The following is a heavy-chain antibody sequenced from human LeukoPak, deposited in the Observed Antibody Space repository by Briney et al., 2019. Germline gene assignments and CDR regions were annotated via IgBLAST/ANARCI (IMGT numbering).Heavy chain of an antibody. CDR2: ISSSSTI. D-gene: IGHD1-26*01. J-gene: IGHJ5*02. Sequence: GGSLRLSCAASGFTFSSYSMNWVRQAPGKGLEWVSYISSSSTIYYADSVKGRFTISRDNAKNSLYLQMNSLRAEDTAVYYCARDGGSYFDWFDPWGQGTLVTVSS. CDR1: GFTFSSYS. V-gene: IGHV3-48*01. CDR3: ARDGGSYFDWFDP.